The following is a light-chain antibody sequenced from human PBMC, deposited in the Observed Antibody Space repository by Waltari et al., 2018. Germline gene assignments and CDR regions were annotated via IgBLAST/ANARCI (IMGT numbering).Light chain of an antibody. CDR1: SSDVENYHL. CDR3: CSYAGRSTWV. Sequence: QSALTQPASVSGSPGQSITISCTGTSSDVENYHLVSWYQEHPDKAPNPMIFEVSQRPWGGSDRFSGSKSGNSASLTISGLQADDEADYYCCSYAGRSTWVFGGGTKLTVL. V-gene: IGLV2-23*02. CDR2: EVS. J-gene: IGLJ3*02.